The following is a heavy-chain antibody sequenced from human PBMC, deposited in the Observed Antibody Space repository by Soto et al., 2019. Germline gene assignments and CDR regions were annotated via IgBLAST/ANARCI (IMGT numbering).Heavy chain of an antibody. V-gene: IGHV3-30-3*01. J-gene: IGHJ4*02. CDR2: ILHDGNNK. Sequence: QVPLVESGGGVVQPGRSLRLSCAASGFTFSNYIMHWVRQAPGTGLEWVAIILHDGNNKYYADSVKGRFTISRDNSKNTLYLQMNSLRTEDTAIYYCARDDEGGSYCDLGYWGQGTLVTVSS. D-gene: IGHD3-10*01. CDR3: ARDDEGGSYCDLGY. CDR1: GFTFSNYI.